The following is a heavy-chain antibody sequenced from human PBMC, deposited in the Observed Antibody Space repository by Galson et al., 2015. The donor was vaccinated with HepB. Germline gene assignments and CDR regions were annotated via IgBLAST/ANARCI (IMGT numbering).Heavy chain of an antibody. D-gene: IGHD3-22*01. CDR2: ISNTGNVR. CDR3: AGYYYYESSGYYSLDY. Sequence: SLRLSCAASGFIFSDYYMSWIRQAPGKGLEWVSYISNTGNVRYYADSVKGRFTISRDNAKNSLSLQVNSLRAEDTAVYYCAGYYYYESSGYYSLDYWGQGSLVTVSS. CDR1: GFIFSDYY. V-gene: IGHV3-11*01. J-gene: IGHJ4*02.